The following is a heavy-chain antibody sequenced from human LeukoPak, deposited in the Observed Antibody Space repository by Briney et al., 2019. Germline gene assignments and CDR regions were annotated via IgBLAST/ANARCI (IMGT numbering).Heavy chain of an antibody. J-gene: IGHJ4*02. Sequence: GASVKVSCKSFGYTFTDFHMHWVRQAPGQGLEWMGRINPNSGGTNYAQKFQGRVTMTRDTSLSTAYMEFSRLRSDDTALYYCVRDAYYYDSSGIYFDLWGQGTLVTVSS. D-gene: IGHD3-22*01. CDR2: INPNSGGT. CDR3: VRDAYYYDSSGIYFDL. V-gene: IGHV1-2*06. CDR1: GYTFTDFH.